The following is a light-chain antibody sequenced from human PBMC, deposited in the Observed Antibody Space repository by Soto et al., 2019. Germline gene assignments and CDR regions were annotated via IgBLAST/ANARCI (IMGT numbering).Light chain of an antibody. V-gene: IGKV1-5*03. CDR2: KAS. CDR1: QSIDNW. Sequence: DIQVTQSPSTLSASVGDRVTITCRASQSIDNWLAWYHHKPGKAPKLLIFKASALESGVPSRFSGSGSGTEFTLTISSLQPDDFATYYCQQYNGNSRTFGQGTKVEIK. CDR3: QQYNGNSRT. J-gene: IGKJ1*01.